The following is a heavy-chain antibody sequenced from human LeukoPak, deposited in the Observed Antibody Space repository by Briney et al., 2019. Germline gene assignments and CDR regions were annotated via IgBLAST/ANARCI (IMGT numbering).Heavy chain of an antibody. J-gene: IGHJ5*02. Sequence: SETLSLTCTVSGGSISSYYWSWIRQPPGKGLEWIGYIYYSGSTNYNPSLKSRVTISVDTSKNQFSLKLSSVTAADTAVYYCARDLTCSGGSCRPAWGQRTLVTVSS. D-gene: IGHD2-15*01. CDR3: ARDLTCSGGSCRPA. V-gene: IGHV4-59*01. CDR2: IYYSGST. CDR1: GGSISSYY.